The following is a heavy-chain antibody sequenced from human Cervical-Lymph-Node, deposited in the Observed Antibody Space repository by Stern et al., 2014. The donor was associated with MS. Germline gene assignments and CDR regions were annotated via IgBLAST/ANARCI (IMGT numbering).Heavy chain of an antibody. CDR2: ISWNSGNI. CDR1: GFTFDDYG. V-gene: IGHV3-9*01. Sequence: EVHLVESGGGLVQPGRSLRLSCAASGFTFDDYGMHWVRQAPGKGLEWVSGISWNSGNIGYADSVKGRFTISRDNAKNSLYLQMNSLRAEDTALYYCAKGNYDYVWGSYRLNYYFDYWGQGTLVTVSS. D-gene: IGHD3-16*02. J-gene: IGHJ4*02. CDR3: AKGNYDYVWGSYRLNYYFDY.